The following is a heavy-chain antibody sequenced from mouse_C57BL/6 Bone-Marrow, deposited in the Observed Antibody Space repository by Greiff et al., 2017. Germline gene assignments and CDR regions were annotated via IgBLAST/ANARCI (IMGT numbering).Heavy chain of an antibody. D-gene: IGHD2-4*01. CDR2: IDPSDSYT. CDR1: GYTFTSYW. CDR3: ARSTPLYGDYDEDAMDY. V-gene: IGHV1-59*01. J-gene: IGHJ4*01. Sequence: QVQLQQPGAELVRPGTSVKLSCKASGYTFTSYWMHWVKQRPGQGLEWIGVIDPSDSYTNYNQKFKGKATLTVDTSSSTAYMQLSSLTSEDSAVYYCARSTPLYGDYDEDAMDYGGQGTSVTVSS.